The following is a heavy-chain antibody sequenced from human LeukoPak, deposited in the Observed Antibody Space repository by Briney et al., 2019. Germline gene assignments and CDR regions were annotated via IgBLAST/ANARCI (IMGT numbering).Heavy chain of an antibody. J-gene: IGHJ3*02. CDR1: GYTFTDYA. D-gene: IGHD6-13*01. Sequence: GSLRLSCAASGYTFTDYAMNWVRQAPGQGLEWISFINSYNRTTNYAHSVKGRFTISTDKATNSLYLQMDSLRVEDTGLYYCARDTWYSNSWLHAFDIWGRGTMVTVSS. V-gene: IGHV3-48*01. CDR2: INSYNRTT. CDR3: ARDTWYSNSWLHAFDI.